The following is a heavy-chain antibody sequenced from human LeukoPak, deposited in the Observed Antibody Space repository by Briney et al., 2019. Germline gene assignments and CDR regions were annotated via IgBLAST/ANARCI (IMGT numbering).Heavy chain of an antibody. CDR1: EFSVGSNY. CDR2: IYSGGST. V-gene: IGHV3-66*01. CDR3: AKDLKYYGSGSYWY. Sequence: GGSLRLSCAASEFSVGSNYMTWGRQAPGKGLEWVSLIYSGGSTYYADSVKGRFTISRDNSKNTLYLQMSSLRADDTAVYYCAKDLKYYGSGSYWYWGQGTLVTVSS. D-gene: IGHD3-10*01. J-gene: IGHJ4*02.